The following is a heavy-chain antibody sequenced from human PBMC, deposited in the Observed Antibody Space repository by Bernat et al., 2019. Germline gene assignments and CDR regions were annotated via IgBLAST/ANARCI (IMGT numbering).Heavy chain of an antibody. CDR3: ASSIAARHTELDY. CDR1: GFTFSSYG. D-gene: IGHD6-6*01. J-gene: IGHJ4*02. Sequence: QVQLVESGGGVVQPGRSLRLSCAASGFTFSSYGMHWVRQAPGKGLELVAVIWYDGSNKYYADSVKGRFTISRDNSKNTLYLQMNSLRAEDTAVYYCASSIAARHTELDYWGQGTLVTVSS. CDR2: IWYDGSNK. V-gene: IGHV3-33*01.